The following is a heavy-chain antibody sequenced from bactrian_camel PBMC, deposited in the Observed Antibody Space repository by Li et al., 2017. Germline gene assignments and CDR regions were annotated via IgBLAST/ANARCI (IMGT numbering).Heavy chain of an antibody. CDR1: GYIGGGTS. V-gene: IGHV3S63*01. Sequence: HVQLVESGGDSVQAGGALRLSCAASGYIGGGTSYGWFRQGPGKDREGVAAIYTGVGRTYYPDSVKGRFTLSRVDFGNTVHLEMNNLKPEDTAVYYCAVDILAGVKSRSAAGASQVPSYGYWGQGTQVTVS. CDR2: IYTGVGRT. D-gene: IGHD1*01. J-gene: IGHJ4*01. CDR3: AVDILAGVKSRSAAGASQVPSYGY.